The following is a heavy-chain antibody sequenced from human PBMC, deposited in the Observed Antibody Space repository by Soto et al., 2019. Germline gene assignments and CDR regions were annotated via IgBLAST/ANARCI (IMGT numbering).Heavy chain of an antibody. CDR1: GYSFTSYR. J-gene: IGHJ6*02. Sequence: PGESLKISCKGSGYSFTSYRISWVRQMPGKGLEWMGRIDPSDSYTNYSPSFQGHVTISADKSISTAYLQWSSLKASDTAMYYCASIGAIAAAGTSEYYYGMDVWGQGTTVTVSS. CDR2: IDPSDSYT. V-gene: IGHV5-10-1*01. CDR3: ASIGAIAAAGTSEYYYGMDV. D-gene: IGHD6-13*01.